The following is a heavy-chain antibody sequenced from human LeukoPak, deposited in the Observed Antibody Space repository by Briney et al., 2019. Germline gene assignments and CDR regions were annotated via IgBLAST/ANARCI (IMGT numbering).Heavy chain of an antibody. J-gene: IGHJ6*03. CDR3: ARDSSMYYYYYMDV. CDR1: GGSISSGSYY. CDR2: IYTSGST. V-gene: IGHV4-61*02. Sequence: SEXLSLTCTVSGGSISSGSYYWRWLRQAAGTGLEWVGRIYTSGSTNYNPSLKRRVTISVDTTKNKCSRKRRYMTAADTAVYYCARDSSMYYYYYMDVWGKGTTVTVSS.